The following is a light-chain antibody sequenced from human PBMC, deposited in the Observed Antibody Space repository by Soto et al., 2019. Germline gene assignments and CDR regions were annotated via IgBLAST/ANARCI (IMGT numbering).Light chain of an antibody. CDR3: QHRNNGPADIT. CDR1: QTVSTY. Sequence: EIVLTQSPVTLSLSPGDRATLSCRASQTVSTYLAWYQQKHGQAHSLLLYDAANRATGIPARFSGSGTGTDFDLTISSIEPEDVAVDYCQHRNNGPADITFGQGTRLDIK. J-gene: IGKJ5*01. V-gene: IGKV3-11*01. CDR2: DAA.